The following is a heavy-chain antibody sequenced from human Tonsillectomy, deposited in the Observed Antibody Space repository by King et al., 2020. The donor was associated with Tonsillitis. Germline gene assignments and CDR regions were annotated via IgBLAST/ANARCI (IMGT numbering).Heavy chain of an antibody. V-gene: IGHV5-51*03. Sequence: VQLVQSGAEVKKSGESLKISCKGSGYRFISYWIAWVRQMPGKGLEWLGIIYPGDSDTRYSPSFQGQVTISPDKSISTAYLQWSSLKASDTAMYYFVRLEIVVVSGAIPSRKNWFYPWGQGTLVTVSS. D-gene: IGHD2-2*01. CDR3: VRLEIVVVSGAIPSRKNWFYP. CDR1: GYRFISYW. J-gene: IGHJ5*02. CDR2: IYPGDSDT.